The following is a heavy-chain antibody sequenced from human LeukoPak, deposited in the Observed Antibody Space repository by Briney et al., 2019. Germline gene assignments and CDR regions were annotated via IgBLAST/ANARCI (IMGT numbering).Heavy chain of an antibody. CDR1: GGSFSGYY. CDR2: INHSGST. D-gene: IGHD1-26*01. V-gene: IGHV4-34*01. Sequence: SETLSLTCAVYGGSFSGYYWSWIRQPPGKGLEWIGEINHSGSTNYNPSLKSRVTISVDTSKNQFSLKLSSVTAADTAVYYCARIVGATPTAYYYGMDVWGQGTTVTVSS. CDR3: ARIVGATPTAYYYGMDV. J-gene: IGHJ6*02.